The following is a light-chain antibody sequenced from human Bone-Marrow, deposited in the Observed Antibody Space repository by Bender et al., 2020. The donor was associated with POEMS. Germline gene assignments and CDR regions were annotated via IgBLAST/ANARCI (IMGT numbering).Light chain of an antibody. J-gene: IGLJ3*02. CDR3: FSYAGAYMWV. V-gene: IGLV2-11*01. CDR2: DVT. Sequence: QSALSQPRSVSGSPGQSLTISCTGSTTDIGASNHVSWYQHHPGKAPKVVIYDVTERPSGVPDRFSGSKSGNTASLSISGLQPEDEADYYCFSYAGAYMWVFGGGTKVTVL. CDR1: TTDIGASNH.